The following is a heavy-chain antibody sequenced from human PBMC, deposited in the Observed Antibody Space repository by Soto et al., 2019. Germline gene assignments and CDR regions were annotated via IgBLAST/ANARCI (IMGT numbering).Heavy chain of an antibody. V-gene: IGHV1-2*02. CDR3: ARVGYYYDSSGYYPY. CDR1: GYTFTGYY. D-gene: IGHD3-22*01. CDR2: INPNSGGT. Sequence: ASVKVSCKASGYTFTGYYMHWVRQAPGQGLEWMGWINPNSGGTNYAQKFQGRVTMTRETSISTAYMELSRLRSDDTAVYYCARVGYYYDSSGYYPYWGQGTLVTVSS. J-gene: IGHJ4*02.